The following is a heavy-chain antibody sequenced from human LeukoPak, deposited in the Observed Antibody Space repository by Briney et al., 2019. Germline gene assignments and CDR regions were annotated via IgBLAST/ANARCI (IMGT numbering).Heavy chain of an antibody. CDR2: ISSSGSYI. J-gene: IGHJ4*02. V-gene: IGHV3-21*01. CDR1: GFTFSSYS. D-gene: IGHD3-22*01. Sequence: GGSLRLSCAASGFTFSSYSMNWVRQAPGKGLEWVSSISSSGSYIYYADSVKGRFTISRDNAKNSLYLQMNSLRAEDTAVYYCARSDYYYDGIVYYDTPDYWGQGTLVTVSS. CDR3: ARSDYYYDGIVYYDTPDY.